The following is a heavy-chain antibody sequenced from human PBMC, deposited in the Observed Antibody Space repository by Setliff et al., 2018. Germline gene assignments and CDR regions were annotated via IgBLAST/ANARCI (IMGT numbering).Heavy chain of an antibody. V-gene: IGHV4-34*01. J-gene: IGHJ3*02. D-gene: IGHD3-22*01. CDR2: VNHSGST. CDR3: ARGKERITMIVVATSGAFDI. Sequence: SETLSLTCAVYGGSFSGYYWSWIRQPPGKGLEWIGEVNHSGSTNYNPSLKSRVTISVDTSKNQFSLKLSSVTAADTAVYYCARGKERITMIVVATSGAFDIQGQGTMVTVSS. CDR1: GGSFSGYY.